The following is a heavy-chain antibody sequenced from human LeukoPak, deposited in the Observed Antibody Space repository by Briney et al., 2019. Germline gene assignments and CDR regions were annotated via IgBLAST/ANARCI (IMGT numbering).Heavy chain of an antibody. Sequence: GGSLRLSCAASGFTFSSYWMHWVRQAPGKGLVWVSRINTDGSSTSYADSVKGRFTISRDNAKNSLYLQMNSLRAEDTAVYYCARGRGGWTFDYWGQGTLVTVSS. CDR3: ARGRGGWTFDY. J-gene: IGHJ4*02. CDR1: GFTFSSYW. CDR2: INTDGSST. D-gene: IGHD6-19*01. V-gene: IGHV3-74*01.